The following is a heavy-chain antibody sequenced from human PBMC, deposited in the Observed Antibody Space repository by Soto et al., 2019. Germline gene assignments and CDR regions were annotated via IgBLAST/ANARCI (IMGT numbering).Heavy chain of an antibody. Sequence: GGALRLSCAASGFTFTRYSMNWVRQAPGKGLEWVSSISSTTNYIYYGDSMKGRFTISRDNAKNSLYLEMNSLRAEDTAVYYCARESEDLTSNFDYWGQGTPVTVSS. CDR3: ARESEDLTSNFDY. J-gene: IGHJ4*02. CDR1: GFTFTRYS. V-gene: IGHV3-21*06. CDR2: ISSTTNYI.